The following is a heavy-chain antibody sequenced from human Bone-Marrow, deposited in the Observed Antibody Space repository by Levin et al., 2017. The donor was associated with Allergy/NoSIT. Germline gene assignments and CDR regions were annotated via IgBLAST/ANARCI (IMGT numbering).Heavy chain of an antibody. J-gene: IGHJ5*02. CDR1: GGSISSSSYY. Sequence: SETLSLTCTVSGGSISSSSYYWGWIRQPPGKGLEWIGSIYYSGSTYYNPSLKSRVTISVDTSKNQFSLKLSSVTAADTAVYYCATRSYDFWSGYRNWFDPWGQGTLVTVSS. D-gene: IGHD3-3*01. V-gene: IGHV4-39*07. CDR2: IYYSGST. CDR3: ATRSYDFWSGYRNWFDP.